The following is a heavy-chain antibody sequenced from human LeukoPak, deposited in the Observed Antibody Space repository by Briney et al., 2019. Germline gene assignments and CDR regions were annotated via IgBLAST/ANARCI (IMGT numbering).Heavy chain of an antibody. V-gene: IGHV3-23*01. D-gene: IGHD6-19*01. J-gene: IGHJ5*01. CDR2: ITANSGAT. CDR3: AKPISGGLAVTADWFDP. CDR1: GFAFSFFA. Sequence: GRSLRLSCTPSGFAFSFFAISWLRQPPGKGLEWVSTITANSGATSYAASVRGRFTISRDNSKNKLYLQLNSLRAEDTAVYYCAKPISGGLAVTADWFDPWGQGTLVVVSS.